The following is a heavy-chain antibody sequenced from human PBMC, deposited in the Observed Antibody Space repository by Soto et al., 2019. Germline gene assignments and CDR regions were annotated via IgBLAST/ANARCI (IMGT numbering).Heavy chain of an antibody. V-gene: IGHV4-59*01. CDR2: IYYSGST. J-gene: IGHJ5*02. Sequence: SETLSLTCTVSGGSISSYYWSWIRQPPGKGLEWIGYIYYSGSTNYNPSLKSRVTISVDTSKNQFSLKLSSVTAADTAVYYCARGLGVPEVGVISNWFDPWGQGTLVTVSS. D-gene: IGHD2-21*01. CDR3: ARGLGVPEVGVISNWFDP. CDR1: GGSISSYY.